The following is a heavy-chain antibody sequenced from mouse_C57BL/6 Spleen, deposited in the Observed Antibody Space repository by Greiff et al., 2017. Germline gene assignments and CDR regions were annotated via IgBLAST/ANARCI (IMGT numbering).Heavy chain of an antibody. J-gene: IGHJ3*01. CDR3: ARDSSGYPFAY. Sequence: VKLQESGAELVRPGTSVKVSCKASGYAFTHYLIEWVKQRPGQGLEWIGVINPGSGGTNYNEKFKGKATLTADKSSSTAYMQLSSLTSEASAVYFCARDSSGYPFAYWGQGTLVTVSA. V-gene: IGHV1-54*01. D-gene: IGHD3-2*02. CDR2: INPGSGGT. CDR1: GYAFTHYL.